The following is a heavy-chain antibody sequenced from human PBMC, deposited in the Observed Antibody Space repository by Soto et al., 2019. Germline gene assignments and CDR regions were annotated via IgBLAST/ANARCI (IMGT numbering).Heavy chain of an antibody. CDR1: GGSISSSSYY. CDR2: IYYSGSS. V-gene: IGHV4-39*01. CDR3: AKHGLTAYMAYYFDL. D-gene: IGHD3-16*01. Sequence: SETLSLTCTVSGGSISSSSYYWGWIRQPPGKGLEWIGSIYYSGSSYYNPSLKSRITISVDTSKNQFSLNLTSVTAADTAVYYCAKHGLTAYMAYYFDLWGRGTLVTVSS. J-gene: IGHJ4*02.